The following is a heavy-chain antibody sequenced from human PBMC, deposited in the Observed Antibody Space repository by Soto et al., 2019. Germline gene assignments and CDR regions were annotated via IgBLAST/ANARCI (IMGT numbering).Heavy chain of an antibody. V-gene: IGHV3-9*01. CDR3: AKGGVLVAAAIVY. CDR2: SSWNSGTI. Sequence: PRKGLEWVSGSSWNSGTIGYAXXEKGRFTISRDNAKNSLYLQRNNLRAEDTALYYCAKGGVLVAAAIVYWGQGALVTVSS. J-gene: IGHJ4*02. D-gene: IGHD2-2*01.